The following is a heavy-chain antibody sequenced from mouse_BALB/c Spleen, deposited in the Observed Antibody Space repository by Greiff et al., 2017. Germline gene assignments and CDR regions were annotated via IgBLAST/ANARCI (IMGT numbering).Heavy chain of an antibody. CDR1: GFTFSSYG. Sequence: EVHLVESGGDLVKPGGSLKLSCAASGFTFSSYGMSWVRQTPDKRLEWVATISSGGSYTYYPDSVKGRFTISRDNAKNTLYLQMSSLKSEDTAMYYCARITKDAMDYWGQGTSVTVSS. D-gene: IGHD2-4*01. V-gene: IGHV5-6*01. J-gene: IGHJ4*01. CDR2: ISSGGSYT. CDR3: ARITKDAMDY.